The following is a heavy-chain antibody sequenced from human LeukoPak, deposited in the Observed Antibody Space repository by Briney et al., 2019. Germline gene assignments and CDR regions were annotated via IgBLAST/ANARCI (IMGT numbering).Heavy chain of an antibody. J-gene: IGHJ5*02. CDR2: ISGSDGST. CDR3: AKDKQQLVNNWFDP. Sequence: GGSLRLSCAAAGFTFSSYAMSWVRQAPGEGLEWVSAISGSDGSTYYADSVKGRFTISRDNSKNTLYLQMNSLRAEDTAVYYCAKDKQQLVNNWFDPWGQGTLVTVSS. D-gene: IGHD6-13*01. V-gene: IGHV3-23*01. CDR1: GFTFSSYA.